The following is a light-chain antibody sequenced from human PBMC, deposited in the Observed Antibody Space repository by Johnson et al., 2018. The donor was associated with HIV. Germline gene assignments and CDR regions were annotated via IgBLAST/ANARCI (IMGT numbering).Light chain of an antibody. V-gene: IGLV1-51*01. J-gene: IGLJ1*01. CDR1: SSNIGNNY. Sequence: QSVLTQPPSVSAAPGQKVTISCSGSSSNIGNNYVSWYQQLPGTAPKLLIYDNNKRPSGIPDRFSGSKSGTSATLGITGLQTGDEADYYCGTWDSSLSYVFGTGTKGTVL. CDR2: DNN. CDR3: GTWDSSLSYV.